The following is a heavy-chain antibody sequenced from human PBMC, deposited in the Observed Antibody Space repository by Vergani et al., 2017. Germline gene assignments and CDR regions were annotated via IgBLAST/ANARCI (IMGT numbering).Heavy chain of an antibody. CDR3: ARDNIVGATTFDY. J-gene: IGHJ4*02. Sequence: DVQLVESGGGLVKPGGSLRLSCAASGFTFSSYSMNWVRQAPGKGLEWVSSISSSSSYIYYADSVKGRFTISRDNAKNSLYLQMNSLRAEDTAVYYCARDNIVGATTFDYWGQGTLVTVSS. CDR2: ISSSSSYI. D-gene: IGHD1-26*01. V-gene: IGHV3-21*01. CDR1: GFTFSSYS.